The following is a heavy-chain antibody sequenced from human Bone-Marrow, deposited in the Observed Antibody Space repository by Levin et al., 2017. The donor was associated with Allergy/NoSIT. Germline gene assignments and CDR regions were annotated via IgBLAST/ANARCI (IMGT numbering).Heavy chain of an antibody. CDR1: GFTFSSYG. CDR2: ISYDGSNK. Sequence: GESLKISCAASGFTFSSYGMHWVRQAPGKGLEWVAVISYDGSNKYYADSVKGRFTISRDNSKNTLYLQMNSLRAEDTAVYYCAKDDEDIVVVPADLTYYDYGMDGWGQGTTVTVSS. CDR3: AKDDEDIVVVPADLTYYDYGMDG. D-gene: IGHD2-2*01. V-gene: IGHV3-30*18. J-gene: IGHJ6*02.